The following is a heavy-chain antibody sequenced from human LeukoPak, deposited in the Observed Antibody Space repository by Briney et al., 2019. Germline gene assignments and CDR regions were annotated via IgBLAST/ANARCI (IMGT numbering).Heavy chain of an antibody. D-gene: IGHD6-19*01. CDR2: ISSSSSYI. CDR3: ARDWSSSGWYIWDNWFDP. CDR1: GFTFSSYS. J-gene: IGHJ5*02. Sequence: GGSLRLSCAASGFTFSSYSMNWVRQAPGKGLEWVSSISSSSSYIYYADSVKGRFTISRDNAKNSLYLQMNSLRAEDTAVYYCARDWSSSGWYIWDNWFDPWGQGTLVTVSS. V-gene: IGHV3-21*01.